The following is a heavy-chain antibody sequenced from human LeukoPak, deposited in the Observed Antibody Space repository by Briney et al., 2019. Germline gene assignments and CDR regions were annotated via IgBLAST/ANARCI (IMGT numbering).Heavy chain of an antibody. J-gene: IGHJ4*02. CDR2: IKQDGSDK. D-gene: IGHD3-16*01. V-gene: IGHV3-7*01. Sequence: GGSLRLSCAASGFTFSSHWMAWVRQAPGKGLEWVANIKQDGSDKYYLDSMKGRLTISRDNAKNSLYLQVNSLRVKDTAVYYCASLNYGQVWGSPHYYFDYWGQGILVTVSS. CDR1: GFTFSSHW. CDR3: ASLNYGQVWGSPHYYFDY.